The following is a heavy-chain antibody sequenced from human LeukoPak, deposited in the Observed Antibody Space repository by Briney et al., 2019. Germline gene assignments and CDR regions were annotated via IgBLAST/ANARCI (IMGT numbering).Heavy chain of an antibody. Sequence: GGSLRLSCAASGFSFSSYGMHWVRQAPVKGLEWVAVIWDDGSFKDHVDSVKGRFAISRDNSKNTLYLQMNSLTVEDTAVYYCAKDSRAMVRGVIDYWGQGTLVTVSS. CDR2: IWDDGSFK. CDR1: GFSFSSYG. D-gene: IGHD3-10*01. V-gene: IGHV3-33*06. J-gene: IGHJ4*02. CDR3: AKDSRAMVRGVIDY.